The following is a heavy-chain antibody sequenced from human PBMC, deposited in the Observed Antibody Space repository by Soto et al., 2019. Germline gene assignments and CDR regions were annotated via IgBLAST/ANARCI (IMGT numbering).Heavy chain of an antibody. CDR2: LYYTGST. D-gene: IGHD3-3*01. CDR1: GGSISDFY. CDR3: ARGGGYDFRSSPAPPIDV. J-gene: IGHJ6*02. V-gene: IGHV4-59*01. Sequence: PSETLSLTCNVSGGSISDFYWSWIRQSPGKRLEWIGYLYYTGSTNYNPALKSRVTISLDTSKNQFSLKVRSVTAADTAVYYCARGGGYDFRSSPAPPIDVWRQGXTVTVSS.